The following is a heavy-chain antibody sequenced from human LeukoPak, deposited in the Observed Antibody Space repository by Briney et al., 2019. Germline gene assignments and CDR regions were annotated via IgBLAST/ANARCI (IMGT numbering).Heavy chain of an antibody. Sequence: ASVKVSCKSSGYTFTSYGIIWVRQAPGQGLEWMGWISAYNGNTNYAQKLQGRVTMTTDTSTSTAYMELRSLRSDDTAVYYCARDVEDVLRYFDWLMHSAFDIWGQGTMVTVSS. D-gene: IGHD3-9*01. J-gene: IGHJ3*02. CDR3: ARDVEDVLRYFDWLMHSAFDI. V-gene: IGHV1-18*01. CDR2: ISAYNGNT. CDR1: GYTFTSYG.